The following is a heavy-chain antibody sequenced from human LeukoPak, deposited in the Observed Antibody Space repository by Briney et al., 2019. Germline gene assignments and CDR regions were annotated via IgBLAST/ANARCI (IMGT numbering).Heavy chain of an antibody. CDR1: GFTFSSSA. CDR3: SRSAYYDGSGNYYDY. Sequence: GGSLRLSCAASGFTFSSSAMSWVRQAPGKGLVWVSRISDGGSTTTYADSVKGRFTISRDNAKNTLYLQMNGLRAEDTAVYYCSRSAYYDGSGNYYDYWGQGTLVTVSS. V-gene: IGHV3-74*01. J-gene: IGHJ4*02. CDR2: ISDGGSTT. D-gene: IGHD3-22*01.